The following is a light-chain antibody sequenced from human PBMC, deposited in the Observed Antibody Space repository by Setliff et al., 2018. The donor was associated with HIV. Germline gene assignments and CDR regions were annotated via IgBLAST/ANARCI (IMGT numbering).Light chain of an antibody. V-gene: IGLV3-1*01. CDR3: QAWDSSSAAYV. Sequence: YELTQPPSVSVSPGQTASITCSGDNLGEKYASWYQQKPGQSPVVVIYQDNKRPSGIPERFSGSNSGNTATLTISGTQAMDEADYYCQAWDSSSAAYVFGTGTKVTVL. CDR1: NLGEKY. CDR2: QDN. J-gene: IGLJ1*01.